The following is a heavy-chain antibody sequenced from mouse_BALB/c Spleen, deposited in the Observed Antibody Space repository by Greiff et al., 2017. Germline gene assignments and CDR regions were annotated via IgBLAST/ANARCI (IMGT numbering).Heavy chain of an antibody. D-gene: IGHD2-1*01. J-gene: IGHJ3*01. CDR3: ARENGNPAWFAY. CDR2: ISSGSSTI. V-gene: IGHV5-17*02. CDR1: GFTFSSFG. Sequence: EVQVVESGGGLVQPGGSRKLSCAASGFTFSSFGMHWVRQAPEKGLEWVAYISSGSSTIYYADTVKGRFTISRDNARNILYLQMSSLRSEDTAMYYCARENGNPAWFAYWGQGTLVTVSA.